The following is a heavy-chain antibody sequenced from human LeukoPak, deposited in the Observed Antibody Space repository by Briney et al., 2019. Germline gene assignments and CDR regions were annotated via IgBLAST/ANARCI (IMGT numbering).Heavy chain of an antibody. D-gene: IGHD5-18*01. Sequence: PSETLSLTCTVSGGSISSSSYYWGWIRQPPGKGLEWIGSIYYSGSTNYNPSLKSRVTISVDTSKNQFSLKLSSVTAADTAVYYCARDFNSSGWYFDLWGRGTLVTVSS. CDR2: IYYSGST. V-gene: IGHV4-39*07. J-gene: IGHJ2*01. CDR1: GGSISSSSYY. CDR3: ARDFNSSGWYFDL.